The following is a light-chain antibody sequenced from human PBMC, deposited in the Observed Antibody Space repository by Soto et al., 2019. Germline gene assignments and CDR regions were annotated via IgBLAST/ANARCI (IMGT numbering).Light chain of an antibody. CDR2: LGS. CDR3: MQPQHTPFT. J-gene: IGKJ3*01. Sequence: EIVMTQSPLSLPVTPGEPATISCRYSQSLLRRDGYYYLDWYLQKPGQSPQLLIYLGSIRASGVPDRFSGSGAGTDFTLKISRVEAEDVGFSYCMQPQHTPFTFGPGTTVDI. CDR1: QSLLRRDGYYY. V-gene: IGKV2-28*01.